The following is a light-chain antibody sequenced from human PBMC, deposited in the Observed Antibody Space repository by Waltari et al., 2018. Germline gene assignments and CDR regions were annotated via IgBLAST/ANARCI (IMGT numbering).Light chain of an antibody. CDR3: MQALHTPTT. Sequence: DIVMTQSPLSLSVTSGEPASISCRSRQRLLRSTGYNFLDWYLQKPGQPPQLLISLGSDRASGVPDRFSGSGTGTDFTLKISRVEAEDVGIYYCMQALHTPTTFGPGTKVDIK. J-gene: IGKJ3*01. CDR2: LGS. V-gene: IGKV2-28*01. CDR1: QRLLRSTGYNF.